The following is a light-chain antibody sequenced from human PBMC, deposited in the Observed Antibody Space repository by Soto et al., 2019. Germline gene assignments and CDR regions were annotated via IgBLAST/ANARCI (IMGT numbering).Light chain of an antibody. CDR1: QSVRSN. CDR3: QQYGSSGT. CDR2: GAS. V-gene: IGKV3-20*01. J-gene: IGKJ1*01. Sequence: EIVMTQSPATLSVSPGERVTLSCRASQSVRSNLAWYQQKPGQAPRLLMYGASSRATGIPDRFSGSGSGTDFTLTISRLEPEDFAVYYCQQYGSSGTFGQGTKVDIK.